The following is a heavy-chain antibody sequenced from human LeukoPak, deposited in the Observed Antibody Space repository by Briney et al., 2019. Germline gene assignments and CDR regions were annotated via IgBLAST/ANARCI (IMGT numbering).Heavy chain of an antibody. V-gene: IGHV3-23*01. J-gene: IGHJ4*02. CDR2: ISGSGGST. D-gene: IGHD3-3*01. CDR3: AKSSMTQIFGVVIFDY. Sequence: GGSLRLSCAASGFTFSSYAMSWVRQAPGKGLEWVSAISGSGGSTYYADSVKGRFTISRDNSKNTLYLQMNSLRAEDTAVYYCAKSSMTQIFGVVIFDYWGQGTLVTVSS. CDR1: GFTFSSYA.